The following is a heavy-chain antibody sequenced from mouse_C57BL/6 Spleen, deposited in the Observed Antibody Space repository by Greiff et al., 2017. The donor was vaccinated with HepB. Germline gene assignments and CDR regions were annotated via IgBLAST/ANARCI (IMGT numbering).Heavy chain of an antibody. V-gene: IGHV1-81*01. CDR2: IYPRSGNT. D-gene: IGHD2-3*01. CDR1: GYTFTSYG. Sequence: QVQLKQSGAELARPGASVKLSCKASGYTFTSYGISWVKQRTGQGLEWIGEIYPRSGNTYYNEKFKGKATLTADKSSSTAYMELRSLTSEDSAVYFCARSDVYPAWFAYWGQGTLVTVSA. CDR3: ARSDVYPAWFAY. J-gene: IGHJ3*01.